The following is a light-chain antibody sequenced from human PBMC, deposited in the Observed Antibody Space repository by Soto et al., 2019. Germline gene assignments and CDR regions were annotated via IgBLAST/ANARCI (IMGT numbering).Light chain of an antibody. CDR3: QQCGSSSYT. V-gene: IGKV3-20*01. Sequence: EIVLTQSPGTLSLSPGERATLSCRASQSVNNNYLAWYQQKPGQAPRLLIYGASSRATGVPDRFSGSGSGTDFTLTISRLEPEDLAVYYCQQCGSSSYTFGQGTKLDIK. CDR2: GAS. J-gene: IGKJ2*01. CDR1: QSVNNNY.